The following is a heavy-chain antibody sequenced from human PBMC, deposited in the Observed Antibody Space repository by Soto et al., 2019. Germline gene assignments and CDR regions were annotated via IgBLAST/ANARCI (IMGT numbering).Heavy chain of an antibody. Sequence: QVQLVESGGGVVQPGRSLRLSCAASEFTFSNYGMHWVRQAPGKGLEWVAVILNDGSNRYHADSVKDRFTISRDNSKNTLYWQMNNLRAEDTAVYYCARDDEYSGNGMDVWGQGTTVTVS. J-gene: IGHJ6*02. CDR3: ARDDEYSGNGMDV. V-gene: IGHV3-33*01. CDR1: EFTFSNYG. CDR2: ILNDGSNR. D-gene: IGHD3-10*01.